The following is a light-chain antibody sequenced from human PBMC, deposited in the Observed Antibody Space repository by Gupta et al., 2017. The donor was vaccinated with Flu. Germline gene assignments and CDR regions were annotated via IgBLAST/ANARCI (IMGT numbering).Light chain of an antibody. CDR2: GAS. CDR3: QQDAHWLT. Sequence: ETILTQSPATLPTSPGERVTLSCRASEDVYTKLAWYRQKPGQAPRLLISGASTRATGIPDRFRGSGSGTEFTLTITSLQSEDFAVYFCQQDAHWLTFGGGTTVEI. V-gene: IGKV3-15*01. J-gene: IGKJ4*01. CDR1: EDVYTK.